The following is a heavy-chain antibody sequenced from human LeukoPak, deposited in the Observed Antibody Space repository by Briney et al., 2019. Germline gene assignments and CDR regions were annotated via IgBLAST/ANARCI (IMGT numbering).Heavy chain of an antibody. V-gene: IGHV1-2*02. CDR3: ARRAVYYYYGMDV. CDR2: ISPNSGGT. Sequence: ASLKVSCKASGYTFTGYYMHWVRQAPGQGLEWMGWISPNSGGTNYAQKFQGRVTMTRDTSISTAYMELSRLKSDDTAVYYCARRAVYYYYGMDVWGQGSTVTVSS. CDR1: GYTFTGYY. D-gene: IGHD6-25*01. J-gene: IGHJ6*02.